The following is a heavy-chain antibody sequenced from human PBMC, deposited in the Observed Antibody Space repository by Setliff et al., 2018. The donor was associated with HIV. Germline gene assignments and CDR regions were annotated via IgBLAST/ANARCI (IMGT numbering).Heavy chain of an antibody. V-gene: IGHV3-23*03. Sequence: PGGSLRLSCAASGFTFSNYAMSWVRQAPGKGLEWVSVIYAGGSTYYADSVKGRFTISRDNSKNMLYLQMDSLRAEDTAVYYCARGRNRNYVVYGMDVWGQGTTVTVSS. CDR3: ARGRNRNYVVYGMDV. J-gene: IGHJ6*02. CDR2: IYAGGST. D-gene: IGHD1-7*01. CDR1: GFTFSNYA.